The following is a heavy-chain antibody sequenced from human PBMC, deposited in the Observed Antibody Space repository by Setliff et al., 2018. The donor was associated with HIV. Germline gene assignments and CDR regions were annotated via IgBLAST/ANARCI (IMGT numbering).Heavy chain of an antibody. V-gene: IGHV3-23*01. Sequence: GESLKISCVVSGLTFSTSAMSWVRQGPGKGLHWVAGISRSGVSTHYADPVKGRFSISRDNSKNTLLLQKNSLRVEDTALYYCVKGGDYNRRGFFDSWGLGTLVTVSS. D-gene: IGHD4-4*01. CDR1: GLTFSTSA. J-gene: IGHJ4*02. CDR3: VKGGDYNRRGFFDS. CDR2: ISRSGVST.